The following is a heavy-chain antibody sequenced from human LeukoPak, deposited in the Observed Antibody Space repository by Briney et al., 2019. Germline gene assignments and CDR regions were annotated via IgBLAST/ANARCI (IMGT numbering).Heavy chain of an antibody. D-gene: IGHD3-10*01. V-gene: IGHV4-59*01. CDR2: IHYSGST. CDR3: ASLHYYGSGSYYNDDAFDI. Sequence: SETLSLTCTVSGGSISSYYWSWIRQPPGKGLEWIGYIHYSGSTNYNPSLKSRVSISVDTSKNQFSLKLSSVTAADTAVYYCASLHYYGSGSYYNDDAFDIWGQGTMVTVSS. J-gene: IGHJ3*02. CDR1: GGSISSYY.